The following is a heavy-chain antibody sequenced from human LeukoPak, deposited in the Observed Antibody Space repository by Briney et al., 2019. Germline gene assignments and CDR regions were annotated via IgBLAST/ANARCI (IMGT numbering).Heavy chain of an antibody. CDR1: GFTFSSYS. V-gene: IGHV3-21*01. D-gene: IGHD5-12*01. Sequence: PGGSLRLSCAASGFTFSSYSMNWVRQAPGKGLEWVSSISSSSSYIYYADSVKGRFTISRDNAKNSLYLQMNSLRAEDTAVYYCARESGYDFSVDYYYYYMDVWGKGTTVTVSS. CDR3: ARESGYDFSVDYYYYYMDV. J-gene: IGHJ6*03. CDR2: ISSSSSYI.